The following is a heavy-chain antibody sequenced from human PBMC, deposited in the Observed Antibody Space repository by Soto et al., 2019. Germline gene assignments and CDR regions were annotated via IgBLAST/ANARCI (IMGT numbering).Heavy chain of an antibody. Sequence: KPSETLSLTCTVSGGSISRSTYYWGWIRQPPGKGLEWIGSIYYSGSTYYRPSLKSRVTISVDTSKNQFSLKLSSVTAADTAVYYCARQVPAAIRLGWFDPWGQGTLVT. CDR2: IYYSGST. CDR3: ARQVPAAIRLGWFDP. CDR1: GGSISRSTYY. J-gene: IGHJ5*02. D-gene: IGHD2-2*02. V-gene: IGHV4-39*01.